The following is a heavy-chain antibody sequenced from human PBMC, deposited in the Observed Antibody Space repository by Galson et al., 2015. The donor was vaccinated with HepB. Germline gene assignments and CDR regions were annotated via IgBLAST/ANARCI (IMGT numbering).Heavy chain of an antibody. J-gene: IGHJ3*02. CDR3: ARVVPAAIFRSPFLAGAFDI. CDR1: GGTFSSYA. CDR2: IIPIFGTA. V-gene: IGHV1-69*13. Sequence: SVKVSCKASGGTFSSYAISWVRQAPGQGLEWMGGIIPIFGTANYAQKFQGRVTITADESTSTAYMELSSLRSEDTAVYYCARVVPAAIFRSPFLAGAFDIWGQGTMVTVSS. D-gene: IGHD2-2*02.